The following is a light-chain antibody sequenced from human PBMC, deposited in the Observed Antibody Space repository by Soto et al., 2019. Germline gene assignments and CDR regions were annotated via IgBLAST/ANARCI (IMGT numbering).Light chain of an antibody. CDR3: QQFYSYPLT. V-gene: IGKV1-9*01. CDR1: QGISSY. CDR2: AAS. J-gene: IGKJ4*01. Sequence: DIQLTQSPSFLSASVGDRVTITCRASQGISSYLAWYQQKPGKAPKLLIYAASTLQSGVPSRFSGSGSGTEFTLTISSLQPEDFATYDCQQFYSYPLTVGGGTKVEIK.